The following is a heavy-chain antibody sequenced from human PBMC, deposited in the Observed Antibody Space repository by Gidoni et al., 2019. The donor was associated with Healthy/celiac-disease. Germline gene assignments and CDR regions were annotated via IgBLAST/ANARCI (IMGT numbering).Heavy chain of an antibody. Sequence: EVQLVESGGCLVQPGGSLRLSGSAPGIHFSCYAMPWVRQAPGKGLEYVSAISSDGGSTYYADSVKGRFTISRDNSKNTLYLQMSSLRAEDTAVYYCVNNAAYSSGWNDYYYYMDVWGKGTTVTVSS. CDR1: GIHFSCYA. D-gene: IGHD6-19*01. CDR3: VNNAAYSSGWNDYYYYMDV. J-gene: IGHJ6*03. V-gene: IGHV3-64D*06. CDR2: ISSDGGST.